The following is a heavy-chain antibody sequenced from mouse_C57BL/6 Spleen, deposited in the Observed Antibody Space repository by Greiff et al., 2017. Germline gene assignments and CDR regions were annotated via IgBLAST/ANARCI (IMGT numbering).Heavy chain of an antibody. Sequence: QVQLQQPGAELVKPGASVKLSCKASGYTFTSYWMHWVKQRPGRGLEWIGRIDPNSGGTKYNEKFKSKATLTVDKPSSTAYMQLSSLTSDDSAVYLCARGGFYGSSYGYAMDYWGQGTSVTVSS. CDR3: ARGGFYGSSYGYAMDY. CDR2: IDPNSGGT. D-gene: IGHD1-1*01. J-gene: IGHJ4*01. V-gene: IGHV1-72*01. CDR1: GYTFTSYW.